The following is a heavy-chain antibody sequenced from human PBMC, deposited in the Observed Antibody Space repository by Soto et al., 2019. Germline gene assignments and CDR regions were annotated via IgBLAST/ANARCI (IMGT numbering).Heavy chain of an antibody. CDR3: ARPVGGYSDPYYYYGMDV. Sequence: QVQLVQSGAEVKKPGSSVKVSCKASGGTFSSYAISWVRQAPGQGLEWMGGIIPIFGTANYAQKFQGRVMITEEESTSTAYMALSSVRSEDTAVYYCARPVGGYSDPYYYYGMDVWGQGTTVTVSS. CDR1: GGTFSSYA. J-gene: IGHJ6*02. CDR2: IIPIFGTA. V-gene: IGHV1-69*01. D-gene: IGHD5-18*01.